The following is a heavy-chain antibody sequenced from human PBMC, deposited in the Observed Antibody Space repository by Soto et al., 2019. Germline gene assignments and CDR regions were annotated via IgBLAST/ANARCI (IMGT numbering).Heavy chain of an antibody. CDR1: GFTFSSYG. J-gene: IGHJ2*01. D-gene: IGHD6-25*01. Sequence: QVQLVESGGGVVQPGRSLRLSCAASGFTFSSYGMHWVRQAPGKGLEWVAVIWYDGSNKYYADSVKGRFTISRDNSKNTLYLQMNSLRAEDTAVYYCASQRAHIYWYFDLWGRGTLVTVSS. CDR2: IWYDGSNK. V-gene: IGHV3-33*01. CDR3: ASQRAHIYWYFDL.